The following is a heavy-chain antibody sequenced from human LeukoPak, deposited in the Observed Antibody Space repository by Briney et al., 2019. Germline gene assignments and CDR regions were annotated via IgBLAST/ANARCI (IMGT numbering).Heavy chain of an antibody. Sequence: ASVKVSCKASGYTLTSYGISWVRQAPGQGLEWMGWISAYNGNTNYAQKLQGRVTMTTDTSTSTAYMELRSLRSDDTAVYYCARDRVNWNDGGPWYYYYYYYMDVWGKGTTVTVSS. CDR2: ISAYNGNT. J-gene: IGHJ6*03. CDR1: GYTLTSYG. CDR3: ARDRVNWNDGGPWYYYYYYYMDV. V-gene: IGHV1-18*01. D-gene: IGHD1-1*01.